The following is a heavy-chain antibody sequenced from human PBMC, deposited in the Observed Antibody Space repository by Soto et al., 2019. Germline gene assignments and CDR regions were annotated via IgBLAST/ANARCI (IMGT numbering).Heavy chain of an antibody. V-gene: IGHV1-8*01. D-gene: IGHD2-8*01. CDR3: ARGLRYCTNGVCYEIFDY. Sequence: SGYTFTSYDINWVRQATGQGLEWMGWMNPNSGNTGYAQKFQGRVTMTRNTSISTAYMELSSLRSEDTAVYYCARGLRYCTNGVCYEIFDYWGQGTLVTVSS. CDR2: MNPNSGNT. J-gene: IGHJ4*02. CDR1: GYTFTSYD.